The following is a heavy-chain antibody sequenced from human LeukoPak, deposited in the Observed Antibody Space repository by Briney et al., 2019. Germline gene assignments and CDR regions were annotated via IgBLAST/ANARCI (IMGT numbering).Heavy chain of an antibody. V-gene: IGHV1-69*13. J-gene: IGHJ4*02. Sequence: GASVKVSCKASGGTFSSYAISWVRQAPGQGLEWMGGIIPIFGTANYAQKFQGRVTITADESTSTAYMELSSLRSEDTAVYYCATSVRYSDWSFFRLAYWGQGTQVTVSS. D-gene: IGHD3-9*01. CDR3: ATSVRYSDWSFFRLAY. CDR1: GGTFSSYA. CDR2: IIPIFGTA.